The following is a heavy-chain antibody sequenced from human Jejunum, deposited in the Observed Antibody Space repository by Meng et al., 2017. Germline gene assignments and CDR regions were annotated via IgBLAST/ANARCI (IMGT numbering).Heavy chain of an antibody. D-gene: IGHD3-10*01. CDR2: INTSSGGT. CDR3: ATSGSNNYLIPCDY. CDR1: GYTFTNYF. J-gene: IGHJ4*02. Sequence: ASVKVSCKASGYTFTNYFIYWVRQAPGQGLEWMGIINTSSGGTSYAQKLQGRVTLTRETYTSTLYMELSSLRSEDTAIYYYATSGSNNYLIPCDYWGQGKQVNVSS. V-gene: IGHV1-46*04.